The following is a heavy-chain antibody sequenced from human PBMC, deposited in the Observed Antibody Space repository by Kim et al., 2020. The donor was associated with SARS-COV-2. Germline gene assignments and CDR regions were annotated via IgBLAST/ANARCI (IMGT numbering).Heavy chain of an antibody. D-gene: IGHD3-22*01. J-gene: IGHJ6*02. CDR1: GFTFSSYG. CDR3: AKDYYDSSGYYDYYYYGMDV. CDR2: ISYDGSNK. Sequence: GGSLRLSCAASGFTFSSYGMHGVRQAPGKGLEWVAVISYDGSNKYYADSVKGRFTISRDNSKNTLYLQMNSLRAEDTAVYYCAKDYYDSSGYYDYYYYGMDVWGQGTTVTVSS. V-gene: IGHV3-30*18.